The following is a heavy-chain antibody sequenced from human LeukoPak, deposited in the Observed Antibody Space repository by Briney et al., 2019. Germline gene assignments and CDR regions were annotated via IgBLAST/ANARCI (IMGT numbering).Heavy chain of an antibody. V-gene: IGHV1-69*04. J-gene: IGHJ5*02. CDR1: GGTFSSYA. CDR2: IIPILGIA. CDR3: ARLTNGYCSGGSCYRANGFDP. Sequence: SVKVSCKASGGTFSSYAISRVRQAPGQGLEWMGRIIPILGIANYAQKFQGRVTITADKSTSTAYMELSSLRSEDTAVYYCARLTNGYCSGGSCYRANGFDPWGQGTLVTVSS. D-gene: IGHD2-15*01.